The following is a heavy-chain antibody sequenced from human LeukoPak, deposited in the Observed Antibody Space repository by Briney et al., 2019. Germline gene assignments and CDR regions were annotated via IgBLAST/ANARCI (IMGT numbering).Heavy chain of an antibody. CDR3: AKPPYDSSGYYQSTFDS. CDR2: ISYDGSKE. CDR1: GFSFSSYG. D-gene: IGHD3-22*01. J-gene: IGHJ4*02. Sequence: GGSLRLSCAASGFSFSSYGMHWVRQAPGKGLEWVAVISYDGSKEYYADSVKGRFTISRDNSKNTLYLQMSSLRAEDTAVYYCAKPPYDSSGYYQSTFDSWGQGTLVTVSS. V-gene: IGHV3-30*18.